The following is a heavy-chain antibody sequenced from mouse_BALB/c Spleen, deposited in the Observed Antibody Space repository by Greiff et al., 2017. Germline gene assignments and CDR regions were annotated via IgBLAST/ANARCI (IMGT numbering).Heavy chain of an antibody. J-gene: IGHJ4*01. CDR2: IWAGGST. CDR3: ARGLAYSAMDY. CDR1: GFSLTSYG. V-gene: IGHV2-9*02. D-gene: IGHD4-1*01. Sequence: VQLVESGPGLVAPSQSLSITCTVSGFSLTSYGVHWVRQPPGKGLEWLGVIWAGGSTNYNSALMSRLSISKDNSKSQVFLKMNSLQTDDTAMYYCARGLAYSAMDYWGQGTSVTVSS.